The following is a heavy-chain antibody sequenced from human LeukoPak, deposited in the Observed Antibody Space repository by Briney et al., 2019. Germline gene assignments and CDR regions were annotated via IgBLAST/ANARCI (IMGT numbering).Heavy chain of an antibody. CDR1: GGSFSGYY. Sequence: PSETLSLTCPVYGGSFSGYYWSWIRQPPGKGLEWIGEINHSGSTNYNPSLKSRVTISVDTSKNQFSLKLSSVTAADTAVYYCARGGAVDTAMVLYFDYWGQGTLVTVSS. D-gene: IGHD5-18*01. J-gene: IGHJ4*02. CDR2: INHSGST. CDR3: ARGGAVDTAMVLYFDY. V-gene: IGHV4-34*01.